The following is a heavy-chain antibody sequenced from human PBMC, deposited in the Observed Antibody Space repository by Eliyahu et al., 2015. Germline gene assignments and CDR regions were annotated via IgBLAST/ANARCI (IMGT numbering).Heavy chain of an antibody. CDR2: INAGNGNT. V-gene: IGHV1-3*01. CDR1: GYTFTSYA. D-gene: IGHD3-3*01. Sequence: QVQLVQSGAEVKKPGASVKVSCKASGYTFTSYAMHWVRQAPGQRLEWMGWINAGNGNTKYSQKFQGRVTITRDTSASTAYMELSSLRSEDTAVYYCARALRFLEWSHPLDSWGQGTLVTVSS. CDR3: ARALRFLEWSHPLDS. J-gene: IGHJ5*01.